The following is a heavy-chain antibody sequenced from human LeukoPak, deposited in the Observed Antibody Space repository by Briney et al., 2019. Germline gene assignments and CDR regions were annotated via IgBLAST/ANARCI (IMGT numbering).Heavy chain of an antibody. D-gene: IGHD3-22*01. Sequence: GGSLRLSCAASGYTFSDYYMNWIRQAPGKGLEWISYISGSTTYTNYADSVQGRFTISRDNAKNSLYLQMSSLGAEDTAVYYCVLSDSSGVEYFQHWGQGTLVTVSS. V-gene: IGHV3-11*06. CDR3: VLSDSSGVEYFQH. CDR1: GYTFSDYY. CDR2: ISGSTTYT. J-gene: IGHJ1*01.